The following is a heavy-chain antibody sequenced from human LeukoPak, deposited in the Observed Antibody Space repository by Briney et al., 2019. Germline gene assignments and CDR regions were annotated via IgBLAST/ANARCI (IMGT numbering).Heavy chain of an antibody. V-gene: IGHV3-74*01. CDR1: GFTFSSTW. D-gene: IGHD3-16*01. J-gene: IGHJ4*02. CDR3: ATAGYYRFDY. Sequence: GGSLRLSCIGSGFTFSSTWMHWVRQAPGKGLVWLSRMNSDGTTINYADSVKGRFTISRDNAKNTLYLQMNSLGADDTAVYYCATAGYYRFDYWGQGTLVTVSS. CDR2: MNSDGTTI.